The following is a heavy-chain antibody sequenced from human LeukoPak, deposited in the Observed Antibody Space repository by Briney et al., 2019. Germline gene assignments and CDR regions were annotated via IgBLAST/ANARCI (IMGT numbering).Heavy chain of an antibody. Sequence: SETLSLTCTVSGYSISSGYYWGWIRQPPGKGLEWIGSIYHSGSTYYNPSLKSRVTISVDTSKNQFSLKLSSVTAADTAVYYCARDGYFEVWGRGTLVTVSS. V-gene: IGHV4-38-2*02. J-gene: IGHJ2*01. CDR2: IYHSGST. CDR3: ARDGYFEV. CDR1: GYSISSGYY.